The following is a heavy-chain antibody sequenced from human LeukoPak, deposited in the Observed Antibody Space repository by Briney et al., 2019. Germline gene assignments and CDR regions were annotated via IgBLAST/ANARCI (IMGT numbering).Heavy chain of an antibody. D-gene: IGHD1-1*01. J-gene: IGHJ4*02. Sequence: SETLSLTCAVYGGSFRGYYWSWIRQPPGKGLEWIGEINHSGSTNYNPSLKSRVTISVDTSKNQFSLKLSSVTAADTAVYYCASQPGFLYFDYWGQGTLVTVSS. CDR3: ASQPGFLYFDY. V-gene: IGHV4-34*01. CDR2: INHSGST. CDR1: GGSFRGYY.